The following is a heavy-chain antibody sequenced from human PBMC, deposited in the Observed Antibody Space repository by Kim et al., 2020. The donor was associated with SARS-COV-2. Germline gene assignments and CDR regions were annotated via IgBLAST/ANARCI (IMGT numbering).Heavy chain of an antibody. J-gene: IGHJ5*01. Sequence: GGSLRLSCVASGFHFDNHAMHWVRQAPGKGLEWISGISWNSGEVDYVDSVKGRFTISRDNAKNSLYLHMNNLKIEDTALYYCVKDRVIGTTGTHFDYWG. V-gene: IGHV3-9*01. CDR1: GFHFDNHA. D-gene: IGHD1-1*01. CDR2: ISWNSGEV. CDR3: VKDRVIGTTGTHFDY.